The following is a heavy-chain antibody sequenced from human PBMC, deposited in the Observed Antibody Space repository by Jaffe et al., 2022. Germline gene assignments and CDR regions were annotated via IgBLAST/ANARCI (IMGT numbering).Heavy chain of an antibody. Sequence: QVQLQESGPGLVKPSETLSLTCTVSGGSISSYYWSWIRQPPGKGLEWIGYIYYSGSTNYNPSLKSRVTISVDTSKNQFSLKLSSVTAADTAVYYCARTLAAGWLVNPYFDYWGQGTLVTVSS. CDR3: ARTLAAGWLVNPYFDY. CDR2: IYYSGST. V-gene: IGHV4-59*01. J-gene: IGHJ4*02. D-gene: IGHD6-13*01. CDR1: GGSISSYY.